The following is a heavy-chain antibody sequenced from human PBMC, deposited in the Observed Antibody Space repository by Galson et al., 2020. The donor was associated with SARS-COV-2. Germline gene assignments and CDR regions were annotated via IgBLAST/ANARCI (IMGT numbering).Heavy chain of an antibody. CDR1: GFTFSSYA. D-gene: IGHD1-26*01. CDR3: ARAYGGSYRDCFDY. J-gene: IGHJ4*02. CDR2: ISYDGSNK. V-gene: IGHV3-30*04. Sequence: GRSLRLSCAASGFTFSSYAMHWVRQAPGKGLEWVAVISYDGSNKYYADSVKGRFTISRDNSKNTLYLQMNSLRAEDTTVYYCARAYGGSYRDCFDYWGQGTLVTVSS.